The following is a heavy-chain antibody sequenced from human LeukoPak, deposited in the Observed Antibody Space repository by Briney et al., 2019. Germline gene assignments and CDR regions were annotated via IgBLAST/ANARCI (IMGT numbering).Heavy chain of an antibody. D-gene: IGHD2-2*01. CDR1: GFTFSSYD. J-gene: IGHJ3*02. Sequence: AGGSLRLSCAASGFTFSSYDMSWVRQAPGKGLKWVSAISGGGGSINYADSVKGRLTIFRDNSKNTLYLQMNSLRAEDTAVYYCAKEGYCSSTSCSYDAFDIWGQGTMVTVSS. V-gene: IGHV3-23*01. CDR3: AKEGYCSSTSCSYDAFDI. CDR2: ISGGGGSI.